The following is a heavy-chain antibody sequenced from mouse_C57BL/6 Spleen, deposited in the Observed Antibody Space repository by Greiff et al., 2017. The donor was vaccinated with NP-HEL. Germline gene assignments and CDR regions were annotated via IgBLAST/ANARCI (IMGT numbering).Heavy chain of an antibody. V-gene: IGHV1-26*01. D-gene: IGHD1-3*01. CDR2: INPNNGGT. CDR1: GYTFTDYY. Sequence: EVQLQQSGPELVKPGASVKISCKASGYTFTDYYMNWVKQSHGKSLEWIGDINPNNGGTSYNQKFKGKATLTVDKSSSTAYMELRSLTSEDSAVYYCARESFVDSSWGQGTLVTVSA. J-gene: IGHJ3*01. CDR3: ARESFVDSS.